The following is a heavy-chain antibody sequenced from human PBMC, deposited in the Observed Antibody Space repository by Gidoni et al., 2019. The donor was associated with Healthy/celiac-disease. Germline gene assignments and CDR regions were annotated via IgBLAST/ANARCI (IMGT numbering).Heavy chain of an antibody. J-gene: IGHJ4*02. Sequence: EVQLLESGGGLVQPGGSLRLSCAASGFTFSSYSMSWVRQAPGKGLEWVSAISGSGGSTYYADSVKGRFTISRDNSKNTLYLQMNSLRAEDTAVYYCAKDRYSSGWYSTYWGQGTLVTVSS. CDR2: ISGSGGST. CDR1: GFTFSSYS. D-gene: IGHD6-19*01. CDR3: AKDRYSSGWYSTY. V-gene: IGHV3-23*01.